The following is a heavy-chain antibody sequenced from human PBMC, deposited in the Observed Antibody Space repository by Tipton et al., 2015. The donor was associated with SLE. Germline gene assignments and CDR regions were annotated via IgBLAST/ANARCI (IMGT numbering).Heavy chain of an antibody. V-gene: IGHV4-61*02. CDR2: IFSRGST. CDR1: GASISSGSSY. Sequence: TLSLTCTVSGASISSGSSYWSWIRQPAGKGLEWIGRIFSRGSTNSNLSLKSRVTISLDASKNQFSLKLSSLTAADTAVYYCARDSVGLVDNYHYYYMDVWGKGTTVTISS. CDR3: ARDSVGLVDNYHYYYMDV. J-gene: IGHJ6*03. D-gene: IGHD1-26*01.